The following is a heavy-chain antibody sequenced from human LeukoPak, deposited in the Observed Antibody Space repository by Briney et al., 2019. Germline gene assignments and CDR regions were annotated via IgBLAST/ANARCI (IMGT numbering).Heavy chain of an antibody. V-gene: IGHV3-74*01. Sequence: GGSLRPSCAASGFTFSSYWMHWVRQAPGKGLVWIARINSEGSDTTYADSVKGRFTISRDNTKNTLYLQMNSLRAEDTAVYYCAKNGPGIDYFDYWGQGTLVTVSS. J-gene: IGHJ4*02. CDR1: GFTFSSYW. D-gene: IGHD3-10*01. CDR3: AKNGPGIDYFDY. CDR2: INSEGSDT.